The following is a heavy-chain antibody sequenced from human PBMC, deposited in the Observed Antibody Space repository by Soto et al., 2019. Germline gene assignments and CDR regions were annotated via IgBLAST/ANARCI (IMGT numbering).Heavy chain of an antibody. Sequence: QVQLVESGGGVVQPGRSLRLSCAASGFTFSSYGMHWVRQAPGKGLEWVAVIWYDGSNKYYADSVKGRFTICRDNSKNTLYLQMNSLRAEDTAVYYCARAGAYCGGDCYVDYWGQGTLVTVSS. CDR2: IWYDGSNK. CDR3: ARAGAYCGGDCYVDY. V-gene: IGHV3-33*01. D-gene: IGHD2-21*02. CDR1: GFTFSSYG. J-gene: IGHJ4*02.